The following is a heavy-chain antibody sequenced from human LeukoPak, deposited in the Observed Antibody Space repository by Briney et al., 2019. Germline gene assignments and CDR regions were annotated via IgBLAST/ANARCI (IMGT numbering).Heavy chain of an antibody. CDR1: GGSISSYY. CDR2: IYYSGST. D-gene: IGHD6-13*01. J-gene: IGHJ6*03. Sequence: SETLPLTCTVSGGSISSYYWSWIRQPPGKGLEWIGYIYYSGSTNYNPSLKSRVTISVDTSKNQFSLKLSSVTAADTAVYYCARVGSSSWYDYYYYYMDVWGKGTTVTVSS. CDR3: ARVGSSSWYDYYYYYMDV. V-gene: IGHV4-59*01.